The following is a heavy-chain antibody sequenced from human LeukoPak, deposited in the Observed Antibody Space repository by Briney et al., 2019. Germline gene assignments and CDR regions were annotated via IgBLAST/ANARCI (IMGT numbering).Heavy chain of an antibody. V-gene: IGHV3-30*02. Sequence: PGGSLRLSCAASGFTFSSYGMHWVRQAPGKGLEWVAFIPYDGSNKYYADSVKGRFTISRDNSKNTLYLQMNSLRAEDTAVYYCAKYENRGLQNYFDPWGQGTLVTVSS. CDR1: GFTFSSYG. CDR3: AKYENRGLQNYFDP. J-gene: IGHJ5*02. D-gene: IGHD1-7*01. CDR2: IPYDGSNK.